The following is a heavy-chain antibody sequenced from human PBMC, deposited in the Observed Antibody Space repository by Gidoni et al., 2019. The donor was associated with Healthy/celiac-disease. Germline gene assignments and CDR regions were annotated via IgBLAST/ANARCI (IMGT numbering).Heavy chain of an antibody. CDR1: GFTFSNAW. D-gene: IGHD3-3*01. J-gene: IGHJ3*02. CDR2: IKSKTDGGTT. CDR3: TTPNDFWSGYSPFDAFDI. V-gene: IGHV3-15*01. Sequence: EVQLVESGGGLVKPGGSLRLSCAASGFTFSNAWMSWVRQAPGKGLEWVGRIKSKTDGGTTDYAAPVKGRFTISRDDSKNTLYLQMNSLKTEDTAVYYCTTPNDFWSGYSPFDAFDIWGQGTMVTVSS.